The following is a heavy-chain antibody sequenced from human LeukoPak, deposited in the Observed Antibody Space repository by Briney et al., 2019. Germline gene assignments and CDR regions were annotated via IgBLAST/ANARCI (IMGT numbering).Heavy chain of an antibody. V-gene: IGHV4-59*11. CDR3: ARTEDYYYMDV. Sequence: PSETLSLTCAVSGCYMSGHYWTWIRQSPGKGLEWIAYIYSPGSTNYNPSLKSRVTISLDTPNNQFSLKLTSVSAADTAIYYCARTEDYYYMDVWGNGTTVTVSS. J-gene: IGHJ6*03. CDR2: IYSPGST. CDR1: GCYMSGHY.